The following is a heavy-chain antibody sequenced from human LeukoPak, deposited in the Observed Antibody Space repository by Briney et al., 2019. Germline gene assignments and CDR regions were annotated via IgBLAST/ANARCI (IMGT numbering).Heavy chain of an antibody. CDR2: IYYTGNT. Sequence: SQTLSLTCTVSGGSISNYFWSWIRQPPGKGLEWIGYIYYTGNTEYSPSLKSRLTISEDTSKNQFSLKLSSVTVADTAVYYCARHQGWGENWFDPWGQGTLVTVSS. J-gene: IGHJ5*02. CDR3: ARHQGWGENWFDP. CDR1: GGSISNYF. D-gene: IGHD7-27*01. V-gene: IGHV4-59*08.